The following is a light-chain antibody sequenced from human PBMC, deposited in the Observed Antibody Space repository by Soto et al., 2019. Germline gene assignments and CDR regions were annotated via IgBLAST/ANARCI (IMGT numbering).Light chain of an antibody. CDR3: HQYGTSLLT. Sequence: EIVLTQSPATLSLSPGERATLPCRASQSVSRYLAWYQHKPGQAPRLLIYGASTRATGIPARFSGSGSGTDFTLTISRLEPEDFAVYYCHQYGTSLLTFGGGTKVDI. CDR2: GAS. V-gene: IGKV3-20*01. CDR1: QSVSRY. J-gene: IGKJ4*01.